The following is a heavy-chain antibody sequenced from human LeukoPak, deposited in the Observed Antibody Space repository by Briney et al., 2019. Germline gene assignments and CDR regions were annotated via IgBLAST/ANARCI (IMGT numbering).Heavy chain of an antibody. V-gene: IGHV1-18*01. CDR2: ISTYTGKT. CDR3: ARGVYYDTSGYYSFDY. J-gene: IGHJ4*02. Sequence: ASVKVSCKASGYTFTNYGINWVRQAPGQGPEWLAWISTYTGKTDYAQKLQGRVTLTTDTSTSTAYMELRSLKSDDTAVYYCARGVYYDTSGYYSFDYWGQGTLVAVSS. D-gene: IGHD3-22*01. CDR1: GYTFTNYG.